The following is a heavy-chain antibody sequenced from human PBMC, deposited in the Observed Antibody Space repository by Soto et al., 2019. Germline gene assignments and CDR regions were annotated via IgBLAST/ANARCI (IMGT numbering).Heavy chain of an antibody. J-gene: IGHJ6*02. V-gene: IGHV3-30-3*01. CDR1: GFTFSSYA. Sequence: AGGSLRLSCAASGFTFSSYAMHWVRQAPGKGLEWVAVISYDGSNKYYADSVKGRFTISRDNSKNTLYLQMNSLRAEDTAVYYCARNPSSGWYRGYYYYYGMDVWGQGTTVTVSS. CDR2: ISYDGSNK. CDR3: ARNPSSGWYRGYYYYYGMDV. D-gene: IGHD6-19*01.